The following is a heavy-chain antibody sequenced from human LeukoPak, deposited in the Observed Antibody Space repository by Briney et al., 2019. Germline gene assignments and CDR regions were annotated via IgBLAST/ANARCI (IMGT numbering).Heavy chain of an antibody. V-gene: IGHV3-23*01. CDR2: ISGSGGST. J-gene: IGHJ4*02. D-gene: IGHD3-9*01. Sequence: GGSLTLSCAASGFTFSSYAMSWVRQAPRKGLEWVSAISGSGGSTYYADSVKGRFTLSRDNSKNTLYLQMNSLRAEDTAVYYCAKHKYFVWLLSSNFDYWGQGTLVTVSS. CDR3: AKHKYFVWLLSSNFDY. CDR1: GFTFSSYA.